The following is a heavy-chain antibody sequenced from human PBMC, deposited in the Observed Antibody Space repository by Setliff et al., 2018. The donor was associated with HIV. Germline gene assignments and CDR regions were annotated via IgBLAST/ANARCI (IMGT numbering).Heavy chain of an antibody. CDR1: GYSFTTHW. Sequence: GESLKISCETSGYSFTTHWIGWVRQVPGKGLEWMGIIYPGDSHTRYSPSFQGQVTISADKSISTAYLQCSSLKASDTAMYYCARSGKAVGSAGLGAFDIWGQGTMVTVSS. CDR3: ARSGKAVGSAGLGAFDI. V-gene: IGHV5-51*01. D-gene: IGHD6-19*01. CDR2: IYPGDSHT. J-gene: IGHJ3*02.